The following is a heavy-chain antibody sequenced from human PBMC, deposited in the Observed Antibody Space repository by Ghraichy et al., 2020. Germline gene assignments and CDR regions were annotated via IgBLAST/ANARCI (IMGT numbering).Heavy chain of an antibody. J-gene: IGHJ4*02. V-gene: IGHV1-18*01. Sequence: GESLNISCRTSGYTFTNFGISWVRQAPGQGLEWMGWINLYTGETYYAQSLQGRVTMTSDTATTTAYMELTSLKSDDTALYYCARDRPPWTYGDYPNDYWGQGTQVTVSS. CDR2: INLYTGET. D-gene: IGHD4-17*01. CDR1: GYTFTNFG. CDR3: ARDRPPWTYGDYPNDY.